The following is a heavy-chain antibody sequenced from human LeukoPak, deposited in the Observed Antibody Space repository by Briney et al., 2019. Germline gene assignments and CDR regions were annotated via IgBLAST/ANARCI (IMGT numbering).Heavy chain of an antibody. CDR1: GFTFSSYS. CDR2: ISSSSYI. Sequence: GGSLRLSCAASGFTFSSYSMNWVRQAPGKGLEWVSSISSSSYIYYADSVEGRFTISRDNAKNSLYLQMNSLRAEDTAVYYCASDDFWSGYYRGLADYWGQGTLVTVSS. V-gene: IGHV3-21*01. J-gene: IGHJ4*02. CDR3: ASDDFWSGYYRGLADY. D-gene: IGHD3-3*01.